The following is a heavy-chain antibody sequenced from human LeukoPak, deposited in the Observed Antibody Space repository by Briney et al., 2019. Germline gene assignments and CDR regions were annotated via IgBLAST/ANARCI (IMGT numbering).Heavy chain of an antibody. V-gene: IGHV3-13*01. D-gene: IGHD6-6*01. CDR2: IGTAGDT. CDR3: ARAIARTDAFDI. CDR1: GFTFSSYD. J-gene: IGHJ3*02. Sequence: GGSLRLSCAASGFTFSSYDMHWVRHATGKGLEWVSAIGTAGDTYYPGSVKGRFTISRENAKNSLYLQMNSLRAGDTAVYYCARAIARTDAFDIWGQGTMVTVSS.